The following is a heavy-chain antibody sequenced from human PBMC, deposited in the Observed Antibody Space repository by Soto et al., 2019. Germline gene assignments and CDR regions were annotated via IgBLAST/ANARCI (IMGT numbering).Heavy chain of an antibody. D-gene: IGHD6-19*01. Sequence: XFVKVSFKASGYDFIGHGVSWVRQARGQGLEWMGWINSYNGDTKYARKYQDRITLTKDKSTRTVYMELTSLRSDDTAVYYCARDQWLKVPAVVGDKFDFWGQGTPVTVSS. V-gene: IGHV1-18*04. CDR1: GYDFIGHG. CDR3: ARDQWLKVPAVVGDKFDF. J-gene: IGHJ5*01. CDR2: INSYNGDT.